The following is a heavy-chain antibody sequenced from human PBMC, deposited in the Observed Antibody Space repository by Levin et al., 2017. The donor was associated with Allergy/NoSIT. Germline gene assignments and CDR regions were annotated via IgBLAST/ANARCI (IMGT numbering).Heavy chain of an antibody. Sequence: GESLKISCKASGYTFTNYGISWVRQAPGQGLEWMGWISAYNGNTNYAQKLQGRVTMTTDTSTSTAYMELRSLRSDDTAVYYCARSPTAMLGYCSGGSCYSSFDYWGQGTLVTVSS. CDR3: ARSPTAMLGYCSGGSCYSSFDY. J-gene: IGHJ4*02. CDR1: GYTFTNYG. CDR2: ISAYNGNT. D-gene: IGHD2-15*01. V-gene: IGHV1-18*01.